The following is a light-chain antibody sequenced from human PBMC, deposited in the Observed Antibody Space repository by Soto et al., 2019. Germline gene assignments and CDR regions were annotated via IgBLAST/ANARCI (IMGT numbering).Light chain of an antibody. CDR1: QTISRW. CDR2: DGF. Sequence: DIQMTQSPSTLAGSVGDRCSITCRSSQTISRWLAWYQQKPGKAPNLLIHDGFSLESGVPSRFSGSGSGTEFTLTITSLQPDDFATYYCQQYHTSWTFGQGTKVDIK. V-gene: IGKV1-5*01. J-gene: IGKJ1*01. CDR3: QQYHTSWT.